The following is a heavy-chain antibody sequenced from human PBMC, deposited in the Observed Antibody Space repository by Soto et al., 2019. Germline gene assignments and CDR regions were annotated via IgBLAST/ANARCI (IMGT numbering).Heavy chain of an antibody. CDR2: ISNSGGST. Sequence: GGSLRLSCAASGVTFSTYAMTWLRQAPGKGLQWVSTISNSGGSTYYIDSVKGRFTISRDNSKNTLYLQMNSLRAEDTAVYYCAKDWTSIWGQGTMVTVSS. J-gene: IGHJ3*02. CDR3: AKDWTSI. D-gene: IGHD3-3*01. CDR1: GVTFSTYA. V-gene: IGHV3-23*01.